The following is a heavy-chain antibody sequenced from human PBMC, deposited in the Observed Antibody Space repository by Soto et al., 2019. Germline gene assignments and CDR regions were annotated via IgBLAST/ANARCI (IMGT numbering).Heavy chain of an antibody. Sequence: GGSLRLSCAASGFTFSSYGMVWVRQAPGKGLEWVALISYDGSDKNYADSVKGRFTISRDNAKNTLYLQMNSLRADDTAVYYCARELPTTIRGGYYYSYGMDVWGQGTTVTVSS. CDR2: ISYDGSDK. CDR1: GFTFSSYG. CDR3: ARELPTTIRGGYYYSYGMDV. D-gene: IGHD2-2*02. V-gene: IGHV3-30*03. J-gene: IGHJ6*02.